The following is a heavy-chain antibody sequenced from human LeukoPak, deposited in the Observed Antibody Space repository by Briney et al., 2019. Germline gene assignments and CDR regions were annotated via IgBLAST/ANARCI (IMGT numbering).Heavy chain of an antibody. J-gene: IGHJ4*02. Sequence: GGSLRLSCAASGVTFSNYAMTWVRQAPGKGLEWVSSINSAGSNTYYADSVKGRFTISRDNSKNTLYLQMNSLRAEDTAVYYCAKYFGGWYEDYWGQGTLVTVSS. CDR1: GVTFSNYA. CDR2: INSAGSNT. D-gene: IGHD6-19*01. CDR3: AKYFGGWYEDY. V-gene: IGHV3-23*01.